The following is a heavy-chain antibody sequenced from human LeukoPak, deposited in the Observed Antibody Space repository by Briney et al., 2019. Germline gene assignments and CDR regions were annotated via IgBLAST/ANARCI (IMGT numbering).Heavy chain of an antibody. Sequence: PGGSLRLSCAASGFTLRSYSMNWVRQAPGKGLEWVSSISSSSSYIYYADSVKGRFTISRDNAKNSLYLQMNSLRAEDTAVYYCARAPAAPFYYFDYWGQGTLVTVSS. CDR2: ISSSSSYI. J-gene: IGHJ4*02. CDR1: GFTLRSYS. V-gene: IGHV3-21*01. CDR3: ARAPAAPFYYFDY. D-gene: IGHD6-13*01.